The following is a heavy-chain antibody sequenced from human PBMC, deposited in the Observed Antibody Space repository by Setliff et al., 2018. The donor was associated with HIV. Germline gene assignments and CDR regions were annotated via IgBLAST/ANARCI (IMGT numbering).Heavy chain of an antibody. CDR1: GGSISSSNYY. Sequence: PSETLSLTCTVSGGSISSSNYYWGWIRQPPGKGLEWIGSIYYSGSTYYNPSLKSRVTISVDTSKNQFSLRLSSVTAADTAVYYCARPTASYSSSWDSWYFDLWGRGTLVTVSS. D-gene: IGHD6-13*01. CDR2: IYYSGST. V-gene: IGHV4-39*07. J-gene: IGHJ2*01. CDR3: ARPTASYSSSWDSWYFDL.